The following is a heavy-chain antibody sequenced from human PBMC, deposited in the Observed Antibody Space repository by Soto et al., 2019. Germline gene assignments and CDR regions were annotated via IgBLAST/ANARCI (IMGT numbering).Heavy chain of an antibody. J-gene: IGHJ4*02. CDR3: AHTWGLPFDY. Sequence: QITLKESGPTLVEPTQTLTLTCTYSGFSLRTTGVGVGWIRQPPGKALEWLGIIYWNDDKRYSPSLKNRFTLSSDTPTGQVVLTMTNMDPVDTATYYCAHTWGLPFDYWGQGTLVIVSS. CDR1: GFSLRTTGVG. V-gene: IGHV2-5*01. D-gene: IGHD3-16*01. CDR2: IYWNDDK.